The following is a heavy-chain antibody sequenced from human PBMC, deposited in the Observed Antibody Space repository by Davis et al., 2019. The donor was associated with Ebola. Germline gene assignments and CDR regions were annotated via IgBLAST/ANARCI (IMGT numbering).Heavy chain of an antibody. CDR3: ASLRRTITGMDDAFDI. Sequence: GESLKISCKDSGNSFTSHWIGWVRQVPGKGLERLGIIYTGDSDTRYSPSFRGQVTISADKSIKTAFLQWSSLKASDTAMYYCASLRRTITGMDDAFDIWGQGTMVTVSS. D-gene: IGHD2-8*02. V-gene: IGHV5-51*01. CDR2: IYTGDSDT. CDR1: GNSFTSHW. J-gene: IGHJ3*02.